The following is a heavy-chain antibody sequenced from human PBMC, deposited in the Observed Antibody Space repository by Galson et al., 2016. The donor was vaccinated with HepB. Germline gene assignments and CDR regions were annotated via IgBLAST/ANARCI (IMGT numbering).Heavy chain of an antibody. V-gene: IGHV3-7*01. CDR2: IKQDGSEK. Sequence: SLRLSCAASGFTFSSYWMSWVRQAPGKGLEWVANIKQDGSEKYYVDSVKGRFTISSDNARNSLYLQMNSLRAEDTAVYYFAGDAGDYDFWRGYPRSENWFDPWGQGTLVTVSS. D-gene: IGHD3-3*01. CDR3: AGDAGDYDFWRGYPRSENWFDP. CDR1: GFTFSSYW. J-gene: IGHJ5*02.